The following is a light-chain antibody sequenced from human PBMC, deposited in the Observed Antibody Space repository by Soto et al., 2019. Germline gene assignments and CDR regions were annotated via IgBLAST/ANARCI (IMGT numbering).Light chain of an antibody. CDR2: KAS. V-gene: IGKV1-5*03. CDR3: QHHT. J-gene: IGKJ1*01. Sequence: DIQITHAPCALSASVVDRVTITCRASQSISSWLAWYQQKPGKAPKLLIYKASSLESGVPSRFSGIGSGTEFTLTISSLQPDDFATYYCQHHTFGQGTKVDIK. CDR1: QSISSW.